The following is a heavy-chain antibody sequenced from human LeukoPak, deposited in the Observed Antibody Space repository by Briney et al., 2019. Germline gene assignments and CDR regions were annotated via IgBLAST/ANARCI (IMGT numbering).Heavy chain of an antibody. CDR1: GGSISSGGYS. Sequence: SETLSLTCAVSGGSISSGGYSWSWIRQPPGKGLEWIGYIYHSGSTYYNPSLKSRVTISVDTSKNQFSLKLSSVTAADTAVYYCARARGGFDYWGQGTLVTFS. CDR3: ARARGGFDY. J-gene: IGHJ4*02. V-gene: IGHV4-30-2*01. D-gene: IGHD3-10*01. CDR2: IYHSGST.